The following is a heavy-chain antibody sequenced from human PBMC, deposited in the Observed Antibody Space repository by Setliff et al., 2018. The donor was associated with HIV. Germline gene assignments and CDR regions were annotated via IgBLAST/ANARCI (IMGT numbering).Heavy chain of an antibody. CDR2: IYHSGSA. V-gene: IGHV4-4*02. CDR1: GGSISSSNW. D-gene: IGHD2-21*02. Sequence: SETLSLTCAVSGGSISSSNWWSWVRQPPGKGLEWIGEIYHSGSANYNPSLKSRVTVSVDTSKTQYSLKMISVTAADTAMYYCAISIVGVTSEMYWAQGTLVTV. CDR3: AISIVGVTSEMY. J-gene: IGHJ4*02.